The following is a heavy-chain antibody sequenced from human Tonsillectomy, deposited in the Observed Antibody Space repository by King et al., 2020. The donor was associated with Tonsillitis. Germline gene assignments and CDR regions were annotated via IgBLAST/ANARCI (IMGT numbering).Heavy chain of an antibody. CDR3: ANVVRWGHYYFDY. CDR2: ISGSGGST. D-gene: IGHD1-26*01. V-gene: IGHV3-23*04. Sequence: VQLVESGGGLVQPGGSLRLSCAASGFTFSSYAMCWVRQAPGKGLEWVSAISGSGGSTYHADSVKGRFTISRDNSKNTLYLQMNSLRAEDTAVYYCANVVRWGHYYFDYWGQGTLVTVSS. J-gene: IGHJ4*02. CDR1: GFTFSSYA.